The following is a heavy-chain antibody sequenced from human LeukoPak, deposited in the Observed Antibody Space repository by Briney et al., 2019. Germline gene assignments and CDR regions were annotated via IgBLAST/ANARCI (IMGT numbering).Heavy chain of an antibody. CDR3: PRDLRASDH. V-gene: IGHV3-74*01. CDR2: TRPDGSFT. CDR1: GFTLSNYW. Sequence: GGSLRLSCAASGFTLSNYWMYWVRQAPGQGLEWVSRTRPDGSFTTYADPVQGRLSISRESAKNTLYLQMNSLRAESTAVYYSPRDLRASDHWGQGTLVTASS. J-gene: IGHJ4*02.